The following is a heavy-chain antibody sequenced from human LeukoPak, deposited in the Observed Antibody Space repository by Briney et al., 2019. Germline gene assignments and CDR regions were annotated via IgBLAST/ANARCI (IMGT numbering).Heavy chain of an antibody. Sequence: GGSLRLSCAASGFPLEDYGMRGPRHAPGKAGEGVSGINWNGRSTGYADSVKGRFTISRDNAKNSLYLQMNSLRAEDTALYHCARSSGNYYYYGMDVWGQGTTVTVSS. V-gene: IGHV3-20*01. CDR1: GFPLEDYG. J-gene: IGHJ6*02. CDR3: ARSSGNYYYYGMDV. CDR2: INWNGRST.